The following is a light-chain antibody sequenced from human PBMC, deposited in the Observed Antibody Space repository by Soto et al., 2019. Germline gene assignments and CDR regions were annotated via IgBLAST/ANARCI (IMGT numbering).Light chain of an antibody. V-gene: IGLV1-44*01. CDR1: SSNIGTNT. CDR2: SND. CDR3: ATWDDSLNGVV. Sequence: QSVLIQPPSASGTPGQRVSISCSGGSSNIGTNTVNWYQHLPGTAPKLLIFSNDERPSGVPDRFSGSKSGTSASLAISGLQSDDEADYYCATWDDSLNGVVFGGGTKLTVL. J-gene: IGLJ2*01.